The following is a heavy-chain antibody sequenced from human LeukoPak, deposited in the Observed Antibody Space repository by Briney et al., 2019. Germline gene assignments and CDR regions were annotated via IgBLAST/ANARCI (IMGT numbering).Heavy chain of an antibody. CDR3: AKEHGGSSWYEDAFDI. Sequence: GSLRLSCAASGFTFSSYAMSWVRQAPGKGLEWVSAISGSGGSTYYADSVKGRFTISRDNSKNTLYLQMNSLRAEDTAVYYCAKEHGGSSWYEDAFDIWGQGTMVTVSS. D-gene: IGHD6-13*01. CDR2: ISGSGGST. J-gene: IGHJ3*02. V-gene: IGHV3-23*01. CDR1: GFTFSSYA.